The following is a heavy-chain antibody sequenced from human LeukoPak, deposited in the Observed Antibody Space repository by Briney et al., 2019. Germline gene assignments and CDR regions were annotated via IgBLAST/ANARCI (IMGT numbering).Heavy chain of an antibody. D-gene: IGHD3-10*01. CDR1: VYTFTGYY. CDR3: ARGYYGSGSYYTLGY. J-gene: IGHJ4*02. Sequence: ASVTVSCKASVYTFTGYYMHWVRQAPGQGLEWMGWINPGSGATNYAQKFQGRVSMTRDTSISTVYMELSRLTFDDTAVYYCARGYYGSGSYYTLGYWGQGTLVTVSS. V-gene: IGHV1-2*02. CDR2: INPGSGAT.